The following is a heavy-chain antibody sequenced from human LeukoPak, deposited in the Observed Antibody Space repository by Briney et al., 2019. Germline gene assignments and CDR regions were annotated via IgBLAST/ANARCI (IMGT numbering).Heavy chain of an antibody. CDR3: AIRTSPGGSGSSYFDS. V-gene: IGHV1-8*01. D-gene: IGHD3-10*01. CDR2: MNPNSGNT. Sequence: ASVKVSCKASGYTFTSFDINWVRQATGQGPEWMGWMNPNSGNTAYAQNFQGRVIMTRNTSISTAYMELSSLRFEDTAVFYCAIRTSPGGSGSSYFDSWGQGTLVTVSS. J-gene: IGHJ4*02. CDR1: GYTFTSFD.